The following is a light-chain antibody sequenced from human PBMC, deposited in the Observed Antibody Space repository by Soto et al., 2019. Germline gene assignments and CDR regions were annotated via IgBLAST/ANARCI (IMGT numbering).Light chain of an antibody. Sequence: QSALTQPGSVSGSPGQSITISCTGTSSDIGGYNYVSWYQQHPGKAPKLMIYEVTNWPSGVSTRFSGSKSGNTASLTISGLQAEDDADYYCCSFTSGNTAYVFGTGTKLTVL. J-gene: IGLJ1*01. V-gene: IGLV2-14*01. CDR3: CSFTSGNTAYV. CDR1: SSDIGGYNY. CDR2: EVT.